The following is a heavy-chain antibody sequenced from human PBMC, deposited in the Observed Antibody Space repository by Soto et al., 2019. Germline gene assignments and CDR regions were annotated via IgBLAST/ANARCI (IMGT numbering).Heavy chain of an antibody. D-gene: IGHD2-15*01. V-gene: IGHV1-8*01. CDR3: ARQGYCSGGSCYHDAFDI. J-gene: IGHJ3*02. CDR1: GYTFTSYD. CDR2: MNPNSGNT. Sequence: QVQLVQSGAEVKKPGASVKVSCKASGYTFTSYDINWVRQATGQGLEWMGWMNPNSGNTGYAQKFQGRVTMTRNTSISTDYMELSSLRSEDTAVYYCARQGYCSGGSCYHDAFDIWGQGTMVTVSS.